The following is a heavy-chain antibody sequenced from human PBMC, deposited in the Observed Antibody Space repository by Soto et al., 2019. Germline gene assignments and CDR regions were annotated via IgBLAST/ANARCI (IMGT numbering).Heavy chain of an antibody. J-gene: IGHJ5*02. CDR1: GGTFSSYA. D-gene: IGHD5-12*01. V-gene: IGHV1-69*06. CDR3: ARASLIVARYNLFDP. Sequence: ASVKVSCKASGGTFSSYAISWVRQAPGQGLEWMGGIIPIFGTANYAQKFQGRVTITADKSTSTAYMELSSLRSEDTAVYYCARASLIVARYNLFDPRGPVTLVTVSS. CDR2: IIPIFGTA.